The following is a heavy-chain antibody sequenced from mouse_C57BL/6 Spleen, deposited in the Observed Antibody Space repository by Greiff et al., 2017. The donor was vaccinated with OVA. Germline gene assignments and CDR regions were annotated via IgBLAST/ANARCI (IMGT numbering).Heavy chain of an antibody. CDR1: GYTFTSYW. CDR3: ARGGGLGGFFDY. V-gene: IGHV1-53*01. Sequence: QVQLQQPGTELVRPGASVKLSCKASGYTFTSYWMHWVKQRPGQGLEWIGNINPSNGGTNYNEKFKSKATLTVDKSSSTAYMQLSSLTSEDSAVYYCARGGGLGGFFDYWGQGTTLTVSS. D-gene: IGHD4-1*01. J-gene: IGHJ2*01. CDR2: INPSNGGT.